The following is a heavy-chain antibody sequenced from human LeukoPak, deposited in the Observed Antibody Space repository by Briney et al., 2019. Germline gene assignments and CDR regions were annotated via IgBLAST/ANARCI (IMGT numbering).Heavy chain of an antibody. Sequence: SVKVSCKASGGTFSSYAISWVRQAPGQGLEWMGGIIPIFGTANYAQKFQGRVTITADESTSTAYMELSSLRSEDTAVYYCARRWSVGATSGAFDIWGQGTMVTVSS. J-gene: IGHJ3*02. CDR1: GGTFSSYA. D-gene: IGHD1-26*01. CDR2: IIPIFGTA. V-gene: IGHV1-69*13. CDR3: ARRWSVGATSGAFDI.